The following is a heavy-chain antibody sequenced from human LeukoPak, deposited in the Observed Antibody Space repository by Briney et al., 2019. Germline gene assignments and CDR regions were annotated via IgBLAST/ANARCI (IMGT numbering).Heavy chain of an antibody. D-gene: IGHD3-10*01. CDR3: ARTYYGSGSLYYYYYYMDV. CDR1: GDSISSTNYY. J-gene: IGHJ6*03. CDR2: IYYSGST. V-gene: IGHV4-39*07. Sequence: TSETLSLTCTVSGDSISSTNYYWGWIRQPPGKGLEWIGSIYYSGSTYYNPSLESRVTISVDTSKNQFSLKLSSVTAADTAVYYCARTYYGSGSLYYYYYYMDVWGKGTTVTVSS.